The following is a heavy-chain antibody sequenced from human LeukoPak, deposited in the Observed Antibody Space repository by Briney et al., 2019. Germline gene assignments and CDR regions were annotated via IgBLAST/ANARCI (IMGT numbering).Heavy chain of an antibody. J-gene: IGHJ4*02. Sequence: GGSLRLSCAASGFTFSSYAMSWVRQAQGKGLEWVSAISGSDGSTYYADSVKGRFTISRDNSKNTLYLQMNSLRAEGTAVYYCAKAGDYSYFDYWGQGTLVTVSS. D-gene: IGHD4-11*01. CDR3: AKAGDYSYFDY. CDR1: GFTFSSYA. V-gene: IGHV3-23*01. CDR2: ISGSDGST.